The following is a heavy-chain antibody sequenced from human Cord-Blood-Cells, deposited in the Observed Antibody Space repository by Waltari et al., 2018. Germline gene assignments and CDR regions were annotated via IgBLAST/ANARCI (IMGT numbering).Heavy chain of an antibody. D-gene: IGHD1-26*01. Sequence: QVQLVQSGAEVKKPGASVKVSCKASGYTFTSYAMHWVRQAPGQRLEWMGWINAGNGNTKYSQKFQGRVTITRDTSASTAYMELSSLRSEDTAVYYCARVVQELVAVDYWGQGTLVTVSS. V-gene: IGHV1-3*01. CDR1: GYTFTSYA. CDR3: ARVVQELVAVDY. CDR2: INAGNGNT. J-gene: IGHJ4*02.